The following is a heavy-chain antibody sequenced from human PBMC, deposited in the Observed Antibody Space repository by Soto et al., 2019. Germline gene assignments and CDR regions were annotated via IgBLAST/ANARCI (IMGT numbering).Heavy chain of an antibody. D-gene: IGHD5-12*01. J-gene: IGHJ5*02. V-gene: IGHV3-48*01. CDR3: ARERGYSGYDSGWFDP. CDR2: ISSSSSTI. CDR1: GFTFSSYS. Sequence: EVQLVESGGGLVQPGGSLRLSCAASGFTFSSYSMNWVRQAPGKGLEWVSYISSSSSTIYYADSVKGRFTISRDNAKNSLYLQMNILRAEDTAVYYCARERGYSGYDSGWFDPWGQGTLVTVSS.